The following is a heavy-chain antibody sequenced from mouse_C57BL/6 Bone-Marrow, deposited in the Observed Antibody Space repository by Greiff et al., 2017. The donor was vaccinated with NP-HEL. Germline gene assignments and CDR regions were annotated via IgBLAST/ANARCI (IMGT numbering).Heavy chain of an antibody. V-gene: IGHV1-5*01. CDR3: IARVSTGWYFDV. CDR1: GYTFTSYW. Sequence: EVQLQQSGTVLARPGASVKMSCKTSGYTFTSYWMHWVKQRPGQGLEWIGAIYPGNSDTSYNQKFKGKAKLTAVPSASTAYMVLSGLTNEDSSVYYCIARVSTGWYFDVWGTGTTVTVSS. J-gene: IGHJ1*03. D-gene: IGHD5-1*01. CDR2: IYPGNSDT.